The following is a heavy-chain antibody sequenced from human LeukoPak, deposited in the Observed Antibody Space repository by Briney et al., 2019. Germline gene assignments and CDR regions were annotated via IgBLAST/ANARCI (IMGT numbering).Heavy chain of an antibody. V-gene: IGHV1-69*13. CDR2: IIPIFGTA. D-gene: IGHD1-26*01. Sequence: SVKVSCKASGGTFSSYAISWVRQAPGQGLEWMGGIIPIFGTANYAQKFQGRVTITADESTSTAYMELSSLRSEDTAVYYCARDNSVGDVAWWFDPWGQGTLVTVSS. J-gene: IGHJ5*02. CDR3: ARDNSVGDVAWWFDP. CDR1: GGTFSSYA.